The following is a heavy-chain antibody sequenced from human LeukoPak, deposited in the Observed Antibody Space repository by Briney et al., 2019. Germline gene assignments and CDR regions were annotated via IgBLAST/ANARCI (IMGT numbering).Heavy chain of an antibody. Sequence: GGSLRLSCAASGFTFSNAWMSWVRQAPGKGLEWVGRIKSKTDGGTTDYAAPVKGRFTISRDDPKNTLYLQMNSLKTEDTAVYYCTTDRDSSGWSVDYWGQGTLVTVSS. CDR2: IKSKTDGGTT. V-gene: IGHV3-15*01. CDR1: GFTFSNAW. D-gene: IGHD6-19*01. CDR3: TTDRDSSGWSVDY. J-gene: IGHJ4*02.